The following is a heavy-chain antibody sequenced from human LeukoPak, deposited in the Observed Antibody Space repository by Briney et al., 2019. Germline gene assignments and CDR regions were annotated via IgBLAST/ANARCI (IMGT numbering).Heavy chain of an antibody. D-gene: IGHD3-10*01. Sequence: SETLSLTCTVSGVSVSSGSSYWSWVRQPPGKGPEWIGYMYYTGSTNYNPSLKSRVTISINTSTNQFSLKLSSVTAADRAVYCCARLRFGDYPYYFDYWGQGTLVTVSS. CDR1: GVSVSSGSSY. V-gene: IGHV4-61*01. CDR2: MYYTGST. J-gene: IGHJ4*02. CDR3: ARLRFGDYPYYFDY.